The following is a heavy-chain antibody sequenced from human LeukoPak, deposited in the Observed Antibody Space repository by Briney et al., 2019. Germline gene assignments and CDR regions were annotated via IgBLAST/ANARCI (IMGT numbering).Heavy chain of an antibody. CDR3: ARQLQYSSSWYYFDY. Sequence: GESLKISCRGSGYTFVDYWSGWVRQVPGKGLEWMGIIYPGDSDTRYSPSFQGQVTISADKSISTAYLQWSSLKASDTAMYYCARQLQYSSSWYYFDYWGQGTLVTVSS. CDR1: GYTFVDYW. J-gene: IGHJ4*02. CDR2: IYPGDSDT. V-gene: IGHV5-51*01. D-gene: IGHD6-13*01.